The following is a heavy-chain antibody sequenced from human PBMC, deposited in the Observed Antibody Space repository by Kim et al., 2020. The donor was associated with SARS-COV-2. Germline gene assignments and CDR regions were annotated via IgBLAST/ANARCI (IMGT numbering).Heavy chain of an antibody. Sequence: GGSLRLSCAASGFTFDDYAMHWVRQAPGKGLEWVSVISCNSGSIDYADSVKGRFTISRDNAKNSLYLQMNSLRAEDTALYYCAKGMRGDGYNPGAFDIWGQGTMVTVSS. J-gene: IGHJ3*02. CDR3: AKGMRGDGYNPGAFDI. V-gene: IGHV3-9*01. CDR2: ISCNSGSI. D-gene: IGHD5-12*01. CDR1: GFTFDDYA.